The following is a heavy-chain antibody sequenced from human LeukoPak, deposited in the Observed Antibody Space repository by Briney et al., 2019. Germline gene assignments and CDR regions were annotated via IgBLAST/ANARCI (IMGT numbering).Heavy chain of an antibody. CDR3: ARAGYYGSGSYSDY. D-gene: IGHD3-10*01. CDR2: IIPILGIA. V-gene: IGHV1-69*04. CDR1: GGTFSSYA. J-gene: IGHJ4*02. Sequence: SVRVSCKASGGTFSSYAISWVRQAPGQGLEWMGRIIPILGIANYAQKFQGRVTITADKSTSTAYMELSSLRSEDTAVYYCARAGYYGSGSYSDYWGQGTLVTVSS.